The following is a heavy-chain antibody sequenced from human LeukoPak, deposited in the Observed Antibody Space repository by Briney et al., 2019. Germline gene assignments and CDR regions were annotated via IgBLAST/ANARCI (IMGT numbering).Heavy chain of an antibody. V-gene: IGHV1-46*01. CDR3: ARDQEGFDY. CDR2: IYPRDGST. J-gene: IGHJ4*02. Sequence: ASVKVSCKASVYTFTSNYIHWVRQAPGQGLEWMGIIYPRDGSTSYAQKFQGRVTVTRDTSTSTVHMELSGLRSEDTAVYYCARDQEGFDYWGQGTLVTVSS. CDR1: VYTFTSNY.